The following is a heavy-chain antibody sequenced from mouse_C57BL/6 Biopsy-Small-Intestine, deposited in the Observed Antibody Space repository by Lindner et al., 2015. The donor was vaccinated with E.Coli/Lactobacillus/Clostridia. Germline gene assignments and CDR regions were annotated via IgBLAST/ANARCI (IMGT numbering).Heavy chain of an antibody. Sequence: SVKVSCKASGYTFTSYGISWVRQAPGQGLEWMGWISAYNGNTNYAQKLQGRVTMTTDTSTSTVYMELSSLRSEDTAVYYCARGQDYQAFDYWGQGTLVTVSS. D-gene: IGHD5-5*01. CDR2: ISAYNGNT. V-gene: IGHV1-81*01. CDR3: ARGQDYQAFDY. J-gene: IGHJ4*01. CDR1: GYTFTSYG.